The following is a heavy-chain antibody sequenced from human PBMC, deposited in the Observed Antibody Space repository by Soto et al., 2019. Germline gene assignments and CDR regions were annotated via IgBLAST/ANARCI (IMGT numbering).Heavy chain of an antibody. CDR2: IYYTGST. Sequence: SETLSLTCTVSGGPIYSPSYYWAWIRQPPGKGLEWVGSIYYTGSTFDNPPLGRRVLLSLDSSKWQFSLNLSSATAADTAVYYCARLSDRRYFEYWGQGVLVTVSS. V-gene: IGHV4-39*01. CDR1: GGPIYSPSYY. D-gene: IGHD6-6*01. CDR3: ARLSDRRYFEY. J-gene: IGHJ4*02.